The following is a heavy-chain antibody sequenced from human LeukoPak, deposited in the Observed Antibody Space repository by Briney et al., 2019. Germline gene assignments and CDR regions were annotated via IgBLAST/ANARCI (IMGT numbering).Heavy chain of an antibody. J-gene: IGHJ3*01. CDR1: GITFSSHG. CDR2: ISNDSRYR. V-gene: IGHV3-21*01. Sequence: GGSLRLSCAASGITFSSHGMNWVRQAPGKGLEWVSYISNDSRYRYYGDSLEGRFTISRDNAKNSLFLQMNSLRAEDTAIYYCARESLFNANFDAFDLWGQGTMVTVSS. D-gene: IGHD4/OR15-4a*01. CDR3: ARESLFNANFDAFDL.